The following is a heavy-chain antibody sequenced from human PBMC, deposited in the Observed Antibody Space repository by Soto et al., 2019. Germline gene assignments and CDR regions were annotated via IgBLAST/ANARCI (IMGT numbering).Heavy chain of an antibody. V-gene: IGHV1-18*04. D-gene: IGHD3-10*01. CDR1: CYTFTSYG. J-gene: IGHJ3*02. CDR3: ARVVSGSGGYYGYDDAFDI. CDR2: ISAYNGNT. Sequence: SVKVSCKASCYTFTSYGISWVRQAPGQGLEWMGWISAYNGNTNYAQKLQGRVTMTTDTSTSTAYMELRSLRSDDTAVYYCARVVSGSGGYYGYDDAFDIWGQGTMVTVSS.